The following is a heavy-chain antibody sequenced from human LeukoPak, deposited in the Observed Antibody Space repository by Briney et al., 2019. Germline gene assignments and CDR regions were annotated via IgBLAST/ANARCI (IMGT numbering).Heavy chain of an antibody. J-gene: IGHJ3*02. CDR1: GGSISSYY. CDR2: IYTSGNT. D-gene: IGHD2-21*02. CDR3: AREFYGGAAYCGGDCYSSAFDI. Sequence: SETLSLTCTVSGGSISSYYWSWIRQPAGKGLEWIGRIYTSGNTNYNPSLKSRVTMSVDTSKNQFSLKLSSVTAADTAVYYCAREFYGGAAYCGGDCYSSAFDIWGQGTMVTVSS. V-gene: IGHV4-4*07.